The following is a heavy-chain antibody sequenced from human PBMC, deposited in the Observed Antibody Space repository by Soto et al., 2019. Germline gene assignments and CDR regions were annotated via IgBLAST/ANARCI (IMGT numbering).Heavy chain of an antibody. CDR3: ARGVPPRGAFDI. CDR2: IYYSGST. V-gene: IGHV4-59*01. J-gene: IGHJ3*02. CDR1: GGSISSYY. Sequence: QVQLQESGPGLVKPSETLSLTCTVSGGSISSYYWSWIRQPPGKGLEWIGYIYYSGSTNYNPSLKSRVTISVDTSKNQFSLKLSSVTAADTAVYYCARGVPPRGAFDIWGQGTMVTVSS. D-gene: IGHD3-10*01.